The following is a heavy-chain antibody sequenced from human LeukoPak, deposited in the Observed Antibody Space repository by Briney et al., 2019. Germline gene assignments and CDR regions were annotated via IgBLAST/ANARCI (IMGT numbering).Heavy chain of an antibody. CDR3: ARHDYGNVGNWFDP. Sequence: SETLSLTCVVYGGSFSGYYWSWIRQPPGKGLEWIGEINHSGSTNYNPSLKSRVIISVDTSKNQFSLKLFSVTAADTAVYYCARHDYGNVGNWFDPWGQGTLVTVSS. CDR2: INHSGST. CDR1: GGSFSGYY. J-gene: IGHJ5*02. V-gene: IGHV4-34*01. D-gene: IGHD3-16*01.